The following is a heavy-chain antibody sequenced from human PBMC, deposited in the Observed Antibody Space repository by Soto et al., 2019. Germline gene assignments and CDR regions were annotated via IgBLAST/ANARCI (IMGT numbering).Heavy chain of an antibody. Sequence: LRLSCAASGFTFSSYAMSWVRQAPGKGLEWVSGISGGGDSTYYANSVKGRFTISRDNSKNTLYLQMNSLRAEDTAVYYCAKEGDSSGYYYSKDYWGQGTLVTVSS. CDR3: AKEGDSSGYYYSKDY. V-gene: IGHV3-23*01. CDR2: ISGGGDST. J-gene: IGHJ4*02. D-gene: IGHD3-22*01. CDR1: GFTFSSYA.